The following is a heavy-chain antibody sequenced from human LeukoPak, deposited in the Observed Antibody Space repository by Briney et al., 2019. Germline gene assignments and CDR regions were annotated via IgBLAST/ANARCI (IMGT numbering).Heavy chain of an antibody. V-gene: IGHV3-21*01. CDR3: ARFETVTPELDDY. J-gene: IGHJ4*02. D-gene: IGHD4-17*01. Sequence: GGSLRLSCAASGFTFSSYSMNWVRQAPGKGLEWVSSISSSSSKYIFYADSVKGRFTISRDNAENSLYLQMNSLRAEDTAVYYCARFETVTPELDDYWGQGTLVTVSS. CDR2: ISSSSSKYI. CDR1: GFTFSSYS.